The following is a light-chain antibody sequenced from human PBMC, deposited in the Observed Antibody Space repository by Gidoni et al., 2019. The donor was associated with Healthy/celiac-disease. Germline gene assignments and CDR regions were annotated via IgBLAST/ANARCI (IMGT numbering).Light chain of an antibody. CDR1: QSVSIN. CDR2: GAS. V-gene: IGKV3-15*01. CDR3: QHYNNWPLT. J-gene: IGKJ4*01. Sequence: EIVMTQSPDNLSVSPGERATLSCRASQSVSINLACYQQKPGQSPRLLIYGASTRATGIPARFSGSVSATEFTLTISSLQSEYFSVYYCQHYNNWPLTFGGGTKVEIK.